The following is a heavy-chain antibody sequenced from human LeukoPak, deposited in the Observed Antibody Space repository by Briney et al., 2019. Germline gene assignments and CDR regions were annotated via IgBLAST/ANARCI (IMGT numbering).Heavy chain of an antibody. CDR2: INPNSGGT. CDR3: ARREFADY. V-gene: IGHV1-2*02. CDR1: GYPFTGYY. Sequence: ASVKVSCKASGYPFTGYYIHWIRQAPGEGLEWMGWINPNSGGTNYAQRFQGRVTMTRDTSISTAYMELNRLRSDDTAVYYCARREFADYWGQGTLVTVFS. J-gene: IGHJ4*02.